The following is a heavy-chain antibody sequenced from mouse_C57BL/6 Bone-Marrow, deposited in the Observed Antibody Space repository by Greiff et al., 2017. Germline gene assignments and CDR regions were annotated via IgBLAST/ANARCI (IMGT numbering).Heavy chain of an antibody. CDR2: INPYNGDT. CDR3: ARGYFDV. V-gene: IGHV1-20*01. J-gene: IGHJ1*03. Sequence: EVQLVESGPELVKPGDSVKISCKASGYSFTGYFMNWVMQSHGERLEWIGRINPYNGDTFYNQKFKGKATLTVDKSSSTAHMELRSLTSEDSAVYYCARGYFDVWGTGTTVTVSS. CDR1: GYSFTGYF.